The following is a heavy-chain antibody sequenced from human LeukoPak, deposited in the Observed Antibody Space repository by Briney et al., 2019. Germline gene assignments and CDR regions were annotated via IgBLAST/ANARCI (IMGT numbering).Heavy chain of an antibody. Sequence: GGSLRLSCAASGFTFSGSAMHWVHQASGKGLEWVGRIRSKANSYATTYAASVKGRFTISRDDSKNTAYLQMNSLKTEDTAVYYCTRLGYCTNDVCPNWGQGTLVTVSS. CDR1: GFTFSGSA. CDR2: IRSKANSYAT. J-gene: IGHJ4*02. CDR3: TRLGYCTNDVCPN. D-gene: IGHD2-8*01. V-gene: IGHV3-73*01.